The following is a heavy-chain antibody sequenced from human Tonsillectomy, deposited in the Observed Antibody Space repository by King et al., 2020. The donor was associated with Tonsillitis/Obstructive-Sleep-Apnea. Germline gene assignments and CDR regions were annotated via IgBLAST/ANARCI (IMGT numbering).Heavy chain of an antibody. V-gene: IGHV4-59*01. Sequence: QLQESGPGLVKPSETLSLTCTVSGGSISSYYWSWIRQPPGKGLEWIGYIYYSGSTNYNPSLKSRVTISVDTSKNQFSLKLSSVTAADTAVYYCARDRGNSYYGMDVWGQGTTVTVSS. D-gene: IGHD3-16*01. CDR3: ARDRGNSYYGMDV. CDR2: IYYSGST. J-gene: IGHJ6*02. CDR1: GGSISSYY.